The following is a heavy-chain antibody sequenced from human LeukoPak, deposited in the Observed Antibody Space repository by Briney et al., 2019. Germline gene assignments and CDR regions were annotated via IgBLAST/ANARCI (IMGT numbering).Heavy chain of an antibody. CDR1: EYTFTSYY. D-gene: IGHD4-17*01. CDR2: INPNSGGT. V-gene: IGHV1-2*06. J-gene: IGHJ4*02. CDR3: ARTKYGDYALAN. Sequence: ASVKVSCKASEYTFTSYYVHWVRQAPGQGLEWMGRINPNSGGTNYAQKFQGRVTMTSDTSINTAYMELSSLRSEDTAVYYCARTKYGDYALANWGQGTLVTVSS.